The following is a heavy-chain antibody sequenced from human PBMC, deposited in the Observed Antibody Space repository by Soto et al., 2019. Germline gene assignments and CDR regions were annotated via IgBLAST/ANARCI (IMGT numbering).Heavy chain of an antibody. CDR1: GFSLSTSGVG. V-gene: IGHV2-5*02. J-gene: IGHJ4*02. Sequence: QITLKESGPTLVKPTQTLTLTCTFSGFSLSTSGVGVGWIRQPPGKALEWLALIYWDDDKSDSPSLKIRLTITKDTSKNRVVITMTNMDGVDTATYYCANSVNDYFWGSYRYPSDRLDYWGQGTLVTVSS. CDR2: IYWDDDK. CDR3: ANSVNDYFWGSYRYPSDRLDY. D-gene: IGHD3-16*02.